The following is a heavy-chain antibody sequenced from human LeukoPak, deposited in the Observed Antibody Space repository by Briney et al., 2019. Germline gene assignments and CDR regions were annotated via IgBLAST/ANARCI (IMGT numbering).Heavy chain of an antibody. D-gene: IGHD3-3*01. CDR2: IWYDGSNE. CDR3: ARASYDGGYFDY. Sequence: PGGSLRLSCVASGFTFSTYAMHWVRQAPGKGLEWVAVIWYDGSNEYYVDSVKGRFTISRDNSKNTLYLQMNSLRAEDTAVYYCARASYDGGYFDYWGQGTLVTVSS. CDR1: GFTFSTYA. V-gene: IGHV3-33*01. J-gene: IGHJ4*02.